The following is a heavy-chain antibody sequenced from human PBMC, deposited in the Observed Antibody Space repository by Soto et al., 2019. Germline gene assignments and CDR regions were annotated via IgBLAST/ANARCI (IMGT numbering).Heavy chain of an antibody. Sequence: QSGGSLRLSCAASGFTFDDYAMHWVRQAPGKGLEWVSGISWNSGSIGYADSVKGRFTISRDNAKNSLYLQMNSLRAEDTALYYCAKAPLWRLPQYAFDIWGQGTMVTVSS. CDR2: ISWNSGSI. CDR3: AKAPLWRLPQYAFDI. D-gene: IGHD6-25*01. CDR1: GFTFDDYA. V-gene: IGHV3-9*01. J-gene: IGHJ3*02.